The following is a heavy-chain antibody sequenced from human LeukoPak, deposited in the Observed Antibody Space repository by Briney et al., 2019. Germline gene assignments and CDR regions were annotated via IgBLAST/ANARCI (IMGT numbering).Heavy chain of an antibody. Sequence: GGSLRLSCTASGFTFSSYELHWVRQASGKGLEWVGRIRSKANSYATAYAASVKGRFTISRDDSKNTAYLQMNSLKTEDTAVYYCTRPYYDFYMDVWAKGPRSPSP. CDR2: IRSKANSYAT. CDR1: GFTFSSYE. CDR3: TRPYYDFYMDV. V-gene: IGHV3-73*01. D-gene: IGHD3-3*01. J-gene: IGHJ6*03.